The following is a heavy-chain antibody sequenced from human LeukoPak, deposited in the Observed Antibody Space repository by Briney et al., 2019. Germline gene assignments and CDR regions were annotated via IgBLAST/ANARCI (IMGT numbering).Heavy chain of an antibody. J-gene: IGHJ4*02. CDR3: EKEEGIAAAQRGEPFDY. D-gene: IGHD6-13*01. CDR2: ISGTGRST. V-gene: IGHV3-23*01. CDR1: GFTFSTYT. Sequence: PGGSLRLSCAASGFTFSTYTMNWVRQAPGKGLEWVSAISGTGRSTYCADSVKGRFTISRDNSKNTLSLQMNSLRAEDTAVYYCEKEEGIAAAQRGEPFDYWGQGTLVTVSS.